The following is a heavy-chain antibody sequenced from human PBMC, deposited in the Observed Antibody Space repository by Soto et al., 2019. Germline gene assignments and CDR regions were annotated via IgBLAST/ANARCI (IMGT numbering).Heavy chain of an antibody. Sequence: QLQLQESGSGLVKPSQTLSLTCAVSGGSISSGGYSWSWIRQPPGKGLEWIGYIYHSGSTYYNPSLKRRVTIAVDRSKNQFSRKLSSVTAADTAVYYCARERIAAAGRGYFDYWGQGTLVTVSS. CDR1: GGSISSGGYS. CDR3: ARERIAAAGRGYFDY. CDR2: IYHSGST. D-gene: IGHD6-13*01. J-gene: IGHJ4*02. V-gene: IGHV4-30-2*01.